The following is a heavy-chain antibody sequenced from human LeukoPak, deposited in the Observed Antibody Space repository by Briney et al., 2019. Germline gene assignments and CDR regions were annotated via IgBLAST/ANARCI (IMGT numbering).Heavy chain of an antibody. D-gene: IGHD3-10*01. V-gene: IGHV3-21*01. Sequence: PGGSLRLSCAASGFTFSSYSMNWVRQAPGKGLEWVSSISSSSSYIYYADSVKGRFTISRDNAKNSLYLQMNSLRAGDTAVYYCARDTITMDAFDIWGQGTMVTVSS. CDR3: ARDTITMDAFDI. CDR2: ISSSSSYI. J-gene: IGHJ3*02. CDR1: GFTFSSYS.